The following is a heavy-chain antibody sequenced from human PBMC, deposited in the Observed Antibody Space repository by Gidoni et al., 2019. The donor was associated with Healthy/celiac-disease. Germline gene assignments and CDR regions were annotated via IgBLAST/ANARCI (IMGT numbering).Heavy chain of an antibody. CDR1: GFTFSDYY. Sequence: QVQLVESGGGLVKPGGSLRLSCAASGFTFSDYYMSWIRQAPGKGLEWVSYISSSSSYTNYADSVKGRFTISRDNAKNSLYLQMNSLRAEDTAVYYCARPFYDSSGDAFDIWGQGTMVTVSS. CDR2: ISSSSSYT. CDR3: ARPFYDSSGDAFDI. J-gene: IGHJ3*02. D-gene: IGHD3-22*01. V-gene: IGHV3-11*06.